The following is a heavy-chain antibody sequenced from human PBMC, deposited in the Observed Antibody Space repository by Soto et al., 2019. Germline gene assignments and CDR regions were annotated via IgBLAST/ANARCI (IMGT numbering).Heavy chain of an antibody. CDR2: ISGSGGST. CDR3: AKPSNSNYLYFDY. J-gene: IGHJ4*02. D-gene: IGHD4-4*01. V-gene: IGHV3-23*01. Sequence: XGSLRLSCSASRFTFSSYAMSWVRQAPGKGLEWVSGISGSGGSTYYADSVKGRFTISRDNYNNMLYLQINSLRAEDTAVYYCAKPSNSNYLYFDYWGQGALVTVSS. CDR1: RFTFSSYA.